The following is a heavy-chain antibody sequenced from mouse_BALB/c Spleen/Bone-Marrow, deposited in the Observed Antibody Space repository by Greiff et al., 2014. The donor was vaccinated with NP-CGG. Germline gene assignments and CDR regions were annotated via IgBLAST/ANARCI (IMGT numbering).Heavy chain of an antibody. CDR1: GFNIKDTY. J-gene: IGHJ4*01. CDR2: VDPANGNT. Sequence: EVQGVESGADLVKPGASVKLSCTASGFNIKDTYIYWVKQRPEQGLEWIGRVDPANGNTKYAPKFQGKATITADTSSNTAYLRLSSLTSEDTAVYYCARRFGNSPRDSAMVNWGRGTSVTVSS. V-gene: IGHV14-3*02. CDR3: ARRFGNSPRDSAMVN. D-gene: IGHD2-1*01.